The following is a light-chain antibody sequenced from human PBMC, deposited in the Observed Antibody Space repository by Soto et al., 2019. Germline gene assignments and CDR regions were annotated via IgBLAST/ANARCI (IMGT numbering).Light chain of an antibody. Sequence: TLVTQSPGTRSLSSWKSAASSCRAIQSVSSSYLAWYQQKPGQAPRLIIFGASSRATGIPDRFSGSGSGTDFTLTISRGEPEDFAGYYCQQYGRASTIPVGQGTRMEIK. CDR2: GAS. V-gene: IGKV3-20*01. J-gene: IGKJ5*01. CDR3: QQYGRASTIP. CDR1: QSVSSSY.